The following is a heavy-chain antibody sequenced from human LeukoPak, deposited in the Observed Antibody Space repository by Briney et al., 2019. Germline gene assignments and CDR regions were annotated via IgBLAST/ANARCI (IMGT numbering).Heavy chain of an antibody. D-gene: IGHD6-19*01. CDR2: ISGSGSHT. CDR3: AKDQAQWLYSSDY. J-gene: IGHJ4*02. CDR1: GFTFNNDA. Sequence: GGSLRLSCEASGFTFNNDAMTWVRQAPRKGLEWVSGISGSGSHTYYEDSVKGRFTISRGNSKNTLHLQMNSLRGEDTAVYYCAKDQAQWLYSSDYWGQGTLVTVSP. V-gene: IGHV3-23*01.